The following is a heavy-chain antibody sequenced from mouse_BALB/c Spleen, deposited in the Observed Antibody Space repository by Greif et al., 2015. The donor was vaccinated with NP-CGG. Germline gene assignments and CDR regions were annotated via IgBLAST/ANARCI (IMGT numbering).Heavy chain of an antibody. Sequence: QVQLKQSGAELVKPGASVKLSCKASGYTFTSYWMHWVKQRPGQGLEWIGEINPSNGRTNYNEKFKSKATLTVDKSSSTAYMQLSSLTSEDSAVYYCARSNWDGAMDYWGQGTSVTVSS. V-gene: IGHV1S81*02. CDR1: GYTFTSYW. CDR2: INPSNGRT. D-gene: IGHD4-1*02. J-gene: IGHJ4*01. CDR3: ARSNWDGAMDY.